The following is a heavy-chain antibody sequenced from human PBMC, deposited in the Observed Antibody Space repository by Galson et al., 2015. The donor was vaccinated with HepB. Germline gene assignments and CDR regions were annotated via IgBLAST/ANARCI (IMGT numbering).Heavy chain of an antibody. D-gene: IGHD6-19*01. CDR3: ARDWGKSVAGTWWFDP. V-gene: IGHV3-21*01. CDR1: GFTFNNYN. Sequence: SLRLSCAASGFTFNNYNMNWVRQPPGKGLEWVSSISRNSDYIHYADSVTGRFTISRDNAKNSLYLQMNSLRAEDTAVYYCARDWGKSVAGTWWFDPWGQGTLVTVSS. J-gene: IGHJ5*02. CDR2: ISRNSDYI.